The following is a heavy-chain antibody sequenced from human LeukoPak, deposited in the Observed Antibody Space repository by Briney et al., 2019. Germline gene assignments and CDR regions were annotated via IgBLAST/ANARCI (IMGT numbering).Heavy chain of an antibody. CDR2: FDPEDGET. Sequence: ASVKVSCKVSGYTLTELSMHWVRQAPGKGLEWMGGFDPEDGETIYAQKFQGRVTMTEDTSTDTVYMELSSLRSEDTAVYYCATNRERITIFGVVSPFDYWGQGTLVTVSS. D-gene: IGHD3-3*01. V-gene: IGHV1-24*01. J-gene: IGHJ4*02. CDR3: ATNRERITIFGVVSPFDY. CDR1: GYTLTELS.